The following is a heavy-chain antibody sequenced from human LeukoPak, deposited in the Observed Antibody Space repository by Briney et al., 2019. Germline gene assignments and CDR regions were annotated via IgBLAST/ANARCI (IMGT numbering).Heavy chain of an antibody. Sequence: PGRSLRLSCAASGFTFSNYAMHWVRQAPGKGLEWVAVISYDGSNKYYADSVKGRFTISRDNSKNTLYLQMNSLRAEDTAVYYCARVSVVTSGTVDYWGQGTLVTVSS. CDR3: ARVSVVTSGTVDY. V-gene: IGHV3-30-3*01. D-gene: IGHD3-22*01. CDR2: ISYDGSNK. J-gene: IGHJ4*02. CDR1: GFTFSNYA.